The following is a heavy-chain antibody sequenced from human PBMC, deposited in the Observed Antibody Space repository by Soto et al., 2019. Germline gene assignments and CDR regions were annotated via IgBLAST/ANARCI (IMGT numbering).Heavy chain of an antibody. CDR2: IKSKTDGGTT. CDR1: GFTFSNAW. Sequence: EVQLVESGGGLVKPGGSLRLSCAASGFTFSNAWMNWVRQAPGKGLEWVGRIKSKTDGGTTDYAAPVKGRFTISRDDSKNTLYLQMNSLKTDDTAVYSCTTEGWLLPQTFDYWGQGTLVTVSS. D-gene: IGHD3-22*01. J-gene: IGHJ4*02. V-gene: IGHV3-15*07. CDR3: TTEGWLLPQTFDY.